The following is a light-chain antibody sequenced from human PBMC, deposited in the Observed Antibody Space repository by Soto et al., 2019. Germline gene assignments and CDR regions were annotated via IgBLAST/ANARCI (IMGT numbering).Light chain of an antibody. J-gene: IGLJ1*01. CDR3: SSYTGGNPSYV. V-gene: IGLV2-8*01. CDR2: EVS. Sequence: QSALTQPPSASGSPGQSVTISCTGTSSDVGGYNYVSWYQQHPGKAPKLMIYEVSERPSGVPDRFSGSKSSNTASLAVSGLQAEDEADYYCSSYTGGNPSYVFGTGTKVTVL. CDR1: SSDVGGYNY.